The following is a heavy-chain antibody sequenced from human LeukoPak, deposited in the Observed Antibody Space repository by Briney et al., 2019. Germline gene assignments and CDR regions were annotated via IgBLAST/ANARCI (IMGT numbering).Heavy chain of an antibody. Sequence: ASVKVSCKASGYTFTGYHMHWVRQAPGQGLEWMGWINPNSGDTNYAQKFQGRVTMSRDTSISTAYMELSRLRSDDTAVYFCARSGPISLRFWGQGTLVTVSS. CDR3: ARSGPISLRF. CDR1: GYTFTGYH. J-gene: IGHJ4*02. CDR2: INPNSGDT. D-gene: IGHD2/OR15-2a*01. V-gene: IGHV1-2*02.